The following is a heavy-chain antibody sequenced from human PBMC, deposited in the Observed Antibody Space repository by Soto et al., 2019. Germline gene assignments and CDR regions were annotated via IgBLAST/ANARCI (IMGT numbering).Heavy chain of an antibody. CDR3: ARDPQVDFDY. Sequence: GGSLRLSCAASGFTFSSYSMNWVRQAPGKGLEWVSSISSSSSYIYYADSVKGRFTISRDNAKNSLYLQMNGLRAEDTAVYYCARDPQVDFDYWGQGTLVTVSS. CDR1: GFTFSSYS. CDR2: ISSSSSYI. V-gene: IGHV3-21*01. J-gene: IGHJ4*02. D-gene: IGHD2-15*01.